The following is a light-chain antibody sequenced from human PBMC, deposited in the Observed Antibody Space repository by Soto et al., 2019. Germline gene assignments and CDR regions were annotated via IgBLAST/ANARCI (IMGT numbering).Light chain of an antibody. CDR2: GTS. CDR1: LSVGSSY. V-gene: IGKV3-20*01. Sequence: EVVLTQSPGTLSLSPGERATLSCRASLSVGSSYLAWYQQKPGQAPRVLIYGTSSRATGIPDRFSGSGSGTDFTLTISRLEPEDFAVYYCQQYTTSSWTFGQGTKV. CDR3: QQYTTSSWT. J-gene: IGKJ1*01.